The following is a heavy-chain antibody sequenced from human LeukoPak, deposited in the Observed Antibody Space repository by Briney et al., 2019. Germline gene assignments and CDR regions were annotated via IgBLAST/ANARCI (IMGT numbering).Heavy chain of an antibody. D-gene: IGHD4-17*01. CDR1: GFTFSSYA. V-gene: IGHV3-23*01. J-gene: IGHJ4*02. Sequence: GGSLRLSCAASGFTFSSYAMSWVRQAPGKGLEWVSAISGSGGSTYYADSVKGRFTISRDNSKNTLYLQMNSLRAEDTAVYYCAKARGADCGDLPYFDYWGQGTLVTVSS. CDR3: AKARGADCGDLPYFDY. CDR2: ISGSGGST.